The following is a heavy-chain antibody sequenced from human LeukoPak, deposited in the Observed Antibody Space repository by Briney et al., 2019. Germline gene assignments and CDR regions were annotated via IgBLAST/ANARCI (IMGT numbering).Heavy chain of an antibody. J-gene: IGHJ5*02. CDR3: ARGRGYSQSNWVDP. CDR2: ISGRSSST. V-gene: IGHV3-23*01. CDR1: GFIFNNYG. D-gene: IGHD5-18*01. Sequence: TGGSLRLSCAASGFIFNNYGMNWVRQAPGKGLEWVSGISGRSSSTYYADSVKGRFTISRDNSKNTLYLQMNSLRAEDTAVYYCARGRGYSQSNWVDPWGQGTMVTVSA.